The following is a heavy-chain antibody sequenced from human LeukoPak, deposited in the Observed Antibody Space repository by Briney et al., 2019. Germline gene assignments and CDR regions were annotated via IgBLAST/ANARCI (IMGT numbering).Heavy chain of an antibody. J-gene: IGHJ5*02. V-gene: IGHV1-69*13. CDR3: ALSYDSSGYYTEPNWFDP. CDR1: GYTFTSYG. CDR2: IIPIFGTA. D-gene: IGHD3-22*01. Sequence: ASVKVSCKASGYTFTSYGISWVRQAPGQGLEWMGGIIPIFGTANYAQKFQGRVTITADESTSTAYMELSSLRSEDTAVYYCALSYDSSGYYTEPNWFDPWGQGTLVTVSS.